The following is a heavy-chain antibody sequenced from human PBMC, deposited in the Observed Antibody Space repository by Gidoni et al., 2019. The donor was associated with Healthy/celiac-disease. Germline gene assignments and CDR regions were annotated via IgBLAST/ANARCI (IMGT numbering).Heavy chain of an antibody. CDR1: GFTFDDYA. V-gene: IGHV3-9*01. Sequence: EVQLVESVGGLVQPGRSLRLSCAPAGFTFDDYAMHWVRQAPGKGLEWVSGISWNSGSIGYADSVKGRFTISRDNAKNSLYLQMNSLRAEDTALYYCAKDFLPDPAGQKDWGQGTLVTVSS. D-gene: IGHD2-2*01. J-gene: IGHJ4*02. CDR2: ISWNSGSI. CDR3: AKDFLPDPAGQKD.